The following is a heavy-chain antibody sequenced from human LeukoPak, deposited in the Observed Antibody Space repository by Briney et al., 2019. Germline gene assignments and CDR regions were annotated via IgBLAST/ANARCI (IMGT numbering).Heavy chain of an antibody. D-gene: IGHD3/OR15-3a*01. J-gene: IGHJ4*02. Sequence: GGSLRLSCAASGFTVSSNYMSWVRQAPGKGLEWVSVIYSGGSTYYADSVKGRFAISRDNAKNSLYLQMNSLRAEDTAVYYCARRRDFIDYWGQGTLVTVSS. CDR3: ARRRDFIDY. V-gene: IGHV3-53*01. CDR1: GFTVSSNY. CDR2: IYSGGST.